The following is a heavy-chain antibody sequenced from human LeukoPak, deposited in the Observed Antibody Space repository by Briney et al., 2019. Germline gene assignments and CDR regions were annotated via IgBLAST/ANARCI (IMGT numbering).Heavy chain of an antibody. CDR1: GFTFSSYA. Sequence: GGSLRLSCAASGFTFSSYAMSWVRQAPGRGLEWVSAISGSGGSTYYADSVKGRFTISRDNSKNTLYLQMNSLRAEDTAVYYCAKVGRYFDWSQFDYWGQGTLVTVSS. CDR3: AKVGRYFDWSQFDY. J-gene: IGHJ4*02. D-gene: IGHD3-9*01. CDR2: ISGSGGST. V-gene: IGHV3-23*01.